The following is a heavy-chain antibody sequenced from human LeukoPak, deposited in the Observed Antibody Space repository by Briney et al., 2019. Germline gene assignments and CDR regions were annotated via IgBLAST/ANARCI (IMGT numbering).Heavy chain of an antibody. CDR2: IQRKTDGGTT. Sequence: GGSLRLSCAASGFTLSIVWMTWVRQAPGKGREWVGRIQRKTDGGTTDCAAAVKGRFIISRDDSKNTLFLQMNSLKTEDTAVYYCTSTLGYWGQGTLVTVSS. D-gene: IGHD3-16*01. CDR1: GFTLSIVW. V-gene: IGHV3-15*01. CDR3: TSTLGY. J-gene: IGHJ4*02.